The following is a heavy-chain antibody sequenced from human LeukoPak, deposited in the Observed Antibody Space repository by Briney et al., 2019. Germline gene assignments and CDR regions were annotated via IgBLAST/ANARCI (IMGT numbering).Heavy chain of an antibody. J-gene: IGHJ6*04. D-gene: IGHD2/OR15-2a*01. CDR1: GDSISNYY. CDR2: IFYSGGT. V-gene: IGHV4-59*12. Sequence: SETLSLTCTVSGDSISNYYWNWIRQAPGKGLEWIGYIFYSGGTNYNSSLKSRATISVDRSKNQFSLRLSSVTAADTAVYYCARAKEGTSLVLSFKYHYYFSDVWGIGTTVTVSS. CDR3: ARAKEGTSLVLSFKYHYYFSDV.